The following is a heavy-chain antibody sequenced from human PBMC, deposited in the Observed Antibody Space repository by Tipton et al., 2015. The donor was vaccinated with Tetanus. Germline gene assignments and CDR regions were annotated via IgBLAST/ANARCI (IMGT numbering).Heavy chain of an antibody. CDR2: ISPTGDET. CDR1: GFTFSSDA. V-gene: IGHV3-23*01. J-gene: IGHJ4*02. Sequence: SLRLSCAASGFTFSSDAMTWVRQAPGKGLEWVSAISPTGDETYYADSVKGRFTISRDNSKNTLILQMNSLRAEDTAVYYCARSASPFDYWDQGTLVTVSS. CDR3: ARSASPFDY.